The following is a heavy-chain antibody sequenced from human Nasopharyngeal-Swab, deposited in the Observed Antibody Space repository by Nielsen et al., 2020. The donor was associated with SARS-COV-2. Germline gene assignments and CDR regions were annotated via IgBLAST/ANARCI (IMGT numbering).Heavy chain of an antibody. J-gene: IGHJ6*03. CDR2: IKHGGSA. Sequence: SETLSLTCAVYRATFSGYSWSWIRQAPGKGLEWIGGIKHGGSANYHQSLKSRVTMSVDMSKNPFSLKVTSVTAADTAVYYCARGVIEGRPGPGYMDVWGKGTTVTVSS. CDR3: ARGVIEGRPGPGYMDV. D-gene: IGHD6-6*01. V-gene: IGHV4-34*01. CDR1: RATFSGYS.